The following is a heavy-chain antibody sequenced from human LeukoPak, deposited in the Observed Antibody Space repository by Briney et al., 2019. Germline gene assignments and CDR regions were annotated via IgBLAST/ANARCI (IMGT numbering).Heavy chain of an antibody. J-gene: IGHJ4*02. V-gene: IGHV4-61*01. Sequence: SETLSLTCTVSGGSISSSSYYWGWIRQPPGKGLEWIGYIYYSGSTNYNPSLKSRVTISVDTSKNQFSLKLSSVTAADTAVYYCAREERTVAIVGANQYYFDYWGQGTLVTVSS. CDR3: AREERTVAIVGANQYYFDY. CDR2: IYYSGST. CDR1: GGSISSSSYY. D-gene: IGHD1-26*01.